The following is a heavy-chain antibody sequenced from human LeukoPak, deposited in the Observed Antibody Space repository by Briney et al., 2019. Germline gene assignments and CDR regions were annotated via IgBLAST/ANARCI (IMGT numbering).Heavy chain of an antibody. J-gene: IGHJ4*02. D-gene: IGHD6-13*01. Sequence: PGGSLRLSCAASGFTLSDYYMSWIRQAPGKGLEWVANINSSGSTIYYADSVKGRFTISRDNAKNSLYLQMNSLRAEDTAVYYCARDRQAAAGTSHYFDYWGQGILVTVSS. CDR2: INSSGSTI. V-gene: IGHV3-11*04. CDR1: GFTLSDYY. CDR3: ARDRQAAAGTSHYFDY.